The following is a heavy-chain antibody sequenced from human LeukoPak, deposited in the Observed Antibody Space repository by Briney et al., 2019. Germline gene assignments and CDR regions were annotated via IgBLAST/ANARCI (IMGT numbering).Heavy chain of an antibody. J-gene: IGHJ1*01. D-gene: IGHD1-1*01. CDR1: GFTSSNYA. Sequence: GGSLRLSCAASGFTSSNYAMSWVRQAPGKGLEWVATISGSGQNTYYADSVKARFTISRDNSKNTLYLQMNSLKAEDTAVYYCAKALIGTGGYFQHWGHGALVTVSS. CDR3: AKALIGTGGYFQH. V-gene: IGHV3-23*01. CDR2: ISGSGQNT.